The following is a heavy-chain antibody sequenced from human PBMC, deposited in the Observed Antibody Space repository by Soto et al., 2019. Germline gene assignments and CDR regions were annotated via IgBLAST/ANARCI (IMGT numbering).Heavy chain of an antibody. V-gene: IGHV1-8*02. D-gene: IGHD6-13*01. CDR3: ARMASAGTLNWFDP. CDR1: GCTFINFD. J-gene: IGHJ5*02. CDR2: MNPGSGKT. Sequence: GASVKVSCKASGCTFINFDISWVRQAAGQGLEWLGRMNPGSGKTGYASKFQGRVAMTRDASTGTSHLELSSLTSDDTAVYYCARMASAGTLNWFDPWGQGTLVTVSS.